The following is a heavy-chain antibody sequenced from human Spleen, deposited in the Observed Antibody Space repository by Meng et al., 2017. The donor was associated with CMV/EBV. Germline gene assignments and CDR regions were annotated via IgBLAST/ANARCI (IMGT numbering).Heavy chain of an antibody. Sequence: AASGFTFSSYAMSWVRQAPGKGLEWVSAISGSGGSTYYADSVKGRFTISRDNAKNTLYLQMNSLRAEDTAVYYCARGEGSSWYSNDYWGQGTLVTVSS. CDR3: ARGEGSSWYSNDY. V-gene: IGHV3-23*01. J-gene: IGHJ4*02. D-gene: IGHD6-13*01. CDR1: GFTFSSYA. CDR2: ISGSGGST.